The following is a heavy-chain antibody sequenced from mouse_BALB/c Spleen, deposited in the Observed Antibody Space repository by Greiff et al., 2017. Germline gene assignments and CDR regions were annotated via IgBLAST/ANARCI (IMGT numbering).Heavy chain of an antibody. J-gene: IGHJ3*01. CDR2: ISSGGGST. V-gene: IGHV5-12-1*01. CDR3: ARHGNYSSWFAY. D-gene: IGHD2-1*01. CDR1: GFAFSSYD. Sequence: EVQLVESGGGLVKPGGSLKLSCAASGFAFSSYDMSWVRQTPEKRLEWVAYISSGGGSTYYPDTVKGRFTISRDNAKNTLYLQMSSLKSEDTAMYYCARHGNYSSWFAYWGQGTLVTVSA.